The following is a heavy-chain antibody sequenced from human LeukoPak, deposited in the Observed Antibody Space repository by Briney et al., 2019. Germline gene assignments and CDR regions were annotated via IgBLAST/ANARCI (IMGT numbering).Heavy chain of an antibody. D-gene: IGHD3-10*01. CDR3: AKDPLNLVGPQTYFDY. J-gene: IGHJ4*02. Sequence: PGGSLRLSCAASGFLVSYNYMSWVRQAPGKGLEWVSAISGSGGSTYYADSVKGRFTISRDNSKNTLYLQMNSLRAEDTAVYYCAKDPLNLVGPQTYFDYWGQGTLVTVSS. CDR1: GFLVSYNY. V-gene: IGHV3-23*01. CDR2: ISGSGGST.